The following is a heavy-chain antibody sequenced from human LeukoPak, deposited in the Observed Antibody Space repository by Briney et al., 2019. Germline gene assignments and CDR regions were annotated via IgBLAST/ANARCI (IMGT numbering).Heavy chain of an antibody. CDR1: GFTFSSYW. D-gene: IGHD5-24*01. CDR3: ARDSAEMATPDAFDI. CDR2: INTDGSST. J-gene: IGHJ3*02. Sequence: PGGSLRLSCAASGFTFSSYWMHWVRQAPGKGLVWVSRINTDGSSTSYADSVKGRFTISRDNSKNTLYLQMNSLRAEDTAVYYCARDSAEMATPDAFDIWGQGTMVTVSS. V-gene: IGHV3-74*01.